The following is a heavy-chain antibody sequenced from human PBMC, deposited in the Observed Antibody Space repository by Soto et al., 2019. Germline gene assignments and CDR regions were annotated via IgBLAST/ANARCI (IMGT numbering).Heavy chain of an antibody. Sequence: GGALSLSCAASGFTFRSYAMHPVPPAPGKGLEWVAVISYDGSNKYYEDSVKGRFNISRDNSKNTLYLQMNSLRAEDTAVYYCARSSETTVVTPAKYWGQGTLVTVSS. CDR3: ARSSETTVVTPAKY. V-gene: IGHV3-30-3*01. CDR2: ISYDGSNK. J-gene: IGHJ4*02. D-gene: IGHD4-17*01. CDR1: GFTFRSYA.